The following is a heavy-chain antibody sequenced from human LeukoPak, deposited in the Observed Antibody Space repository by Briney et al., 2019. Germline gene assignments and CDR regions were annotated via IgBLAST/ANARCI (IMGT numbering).Heavy chain of an antibody. CDR2: IYYSGST. J-gene: IGHJ5*02. CDR1: GGSISSGGYY. CDR3: AREMYSSSTWFDP. Sequence: SETLSLTCTVSGGSISSGGYYWSWIRQHPGTGLEWIGYIYYSGSTYYNPSLKSRVTISVDTSKNQFSLKLSSVTAADTAVYYCAREMYSSSTWFDPWGQGTLVTVSS. D-gene: IGHD6-6*01. V-gene: IGHV4-31*03.